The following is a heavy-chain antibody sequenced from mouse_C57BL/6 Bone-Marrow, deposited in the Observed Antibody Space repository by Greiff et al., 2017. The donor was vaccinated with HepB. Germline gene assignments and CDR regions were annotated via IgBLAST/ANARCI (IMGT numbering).Heavy chain of an antibody. CDR1: GFNIKDDY. V-gene: IGHV14-4*01. D-gene: IGHD2-2*01. Sequence: EVKLQQSGAELVRPGASVKLSCTASGFNIKDDYMHWVKQRPEQGLEWIGWIDPENGDTEYASKFQGKATITADTSSNTAYLQLSSLTSEDTAVYYCTMVTTGWYFDVWGTGTTVTVSS. CDR3: TMVTTGWYFDV. CDR2: IDPENGDT. J-gene: IGHJ1*03.